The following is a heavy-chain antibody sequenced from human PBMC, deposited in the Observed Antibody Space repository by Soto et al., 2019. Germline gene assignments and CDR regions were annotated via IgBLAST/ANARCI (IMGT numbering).Heavy chain of an antibody. V-gene: IGHV3-23*01. CDR2: ISRGGDDI. J-gene: IGHJ4*02. CDR1: GFTFRSYA. Sequence: EVQLLESGGGLVQPGGSLRLSCAASGFTFRSYAMNWVRQAPGKGLEWVSAISRGGDDIYYADFVRGRFTVSRDNSKNTLYLQMNSLRADDTAVNYCGKLGWRGEPQVVGLPRTDYWGQGTLVTVSS. D-gene: IGHD6-13*01. CDR3: GKLGWRGEPQVVGLPRTDY.